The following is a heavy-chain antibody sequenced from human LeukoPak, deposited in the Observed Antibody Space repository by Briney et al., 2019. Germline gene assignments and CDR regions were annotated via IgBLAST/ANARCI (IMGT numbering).Heavy chain of an antibody. CDR3: ARLGSGVWN. CDR2: IYTSGST. CDR1: GGSISSGSYF. V-gene: IGHV4-61*02. Sequence: SSQTLSLTCTVSGGSISSGSYFWSWIRQPAGKGLEWIGRIYTSGSTNYNPSLKSRLTISVDTSKNQISLRLTSVTAADTAMYYCARLGSGVWNWGQGTLVTVSS. J-gene: IGHJ4*02. D-gene: IGHD2-8*02.